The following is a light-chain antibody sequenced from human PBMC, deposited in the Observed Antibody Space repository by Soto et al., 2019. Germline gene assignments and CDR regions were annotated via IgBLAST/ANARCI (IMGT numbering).Light chain of an antibody. V-gene: IGKV3-15*01. Sequence: EIVMTQSPATLSVSPGERATLSCRASQSVSNNLAWYQKKPGQAPRLLIYGASTRATGIPARFSGSGSGTEFTLTISSLQSEDFSVYYCQQYNNWWTFGQGTQVEIK. CDR1: QSVSNN. CDR2: GAS. CDR3: QQYNNWWT. J-gene: IGKJ1*01.